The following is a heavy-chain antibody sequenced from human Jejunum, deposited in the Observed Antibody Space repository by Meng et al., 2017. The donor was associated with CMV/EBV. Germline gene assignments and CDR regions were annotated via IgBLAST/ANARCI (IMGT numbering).Heavy chain of an antibody. CDR2: IYAGGNT. Sequence: QVQLQESGPGLVKPSXXLSLTCTVSGGSISSGNYYWSWIRQPAGRGLEWLGRIYAGGNTNQNPSLKGRVSLSVDTSKNQFSLKLSSVTAADTAVYYCARDHRAGGWFDPWGQGTLGTVSS. CDR3: ARDHRAGGWFDP. CDR1: GGSISSGNYY. V-gene: IGHV4-61*02. D-gene: IGHD1-14*01. J-gene: IGHJ5*02.